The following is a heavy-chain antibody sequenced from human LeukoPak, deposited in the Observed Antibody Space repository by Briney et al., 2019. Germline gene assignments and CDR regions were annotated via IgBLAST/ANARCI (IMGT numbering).Heavy chain of an antibody. Sequence: SETLSLTCTVSGGSISSYYWSWIRQPAGKGLEWIGRIYTSGSTYYNPSLKSRVTISVDTSKNQFSLKLSSVTAADTAVYYCARGVATTPSDAFDIWGQGTMVTVSS. V-gene: IGHV4-4*07. CDR1: GGSISSYY. D-gene: IGHD5-12*01. J-gene: IGHJ3*02. CDR2: IYTSGST. CDR3: ARGVATTPSDAFDI.